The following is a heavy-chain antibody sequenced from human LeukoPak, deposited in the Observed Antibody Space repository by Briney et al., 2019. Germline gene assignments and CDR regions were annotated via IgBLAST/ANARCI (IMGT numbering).Heavy chain of an antibody. CDR3: ARDGLEMATIGGYFQH. CDR2: ISYDGSNK. Sequence: PGGSLRLSCAASGFTFSSYAMHWVRQAPGKGLEWVAVISYDGSNKYYADSVKGRFTISRDNSKNTLYLQMNSLRAEDTAVYYCARDGLEMATIGGYFQHWGQGTLVTVSS. J-gene: IGHJ1*01. D-gene: IGHD5-24*01. V-gene: IGHV3-30-3*01. CDR1: GFTFSSYA.